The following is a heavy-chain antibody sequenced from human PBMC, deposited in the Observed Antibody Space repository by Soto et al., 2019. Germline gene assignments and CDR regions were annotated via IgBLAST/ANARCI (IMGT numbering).Heavy chain of an antibody. J-gene: IGHJ6*02. V-gene: IGHV5-51*01. CDR3: ATAMDI. CDR2: VYPGDSDA. CDR1: GYSFTTYW. Sequence: GESLKISCKGSGYSFTTYWIGWVRQMPGKGLEWLGIVYPGDSDARYSPSIQGQVTISADKSISTAYLQWSSLKASDTAMYYCATAMDIWGQGTTVTVSS.